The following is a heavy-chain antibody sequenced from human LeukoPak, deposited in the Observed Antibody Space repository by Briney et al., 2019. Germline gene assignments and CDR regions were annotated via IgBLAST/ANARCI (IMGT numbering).Heavy chain of an antibody. V-gene: IGHV1-69*05. D-gene: IGHD6-19*01. CDR3: ARRRESSGLIFDY. Sequence: ASVKVSCKASGGTFSSYAISWVRQAPGQGLEWTGRIIPIFGTANYAQNFQGRVTITTDESTSTAYMELSSLRSEDTAVYYCARRRESSGLIFDYWGQGTLVTVSS. CDR2: IIPIFGTA. J-gene: IGHJ4*02. CDR1: GGTFSSYA.